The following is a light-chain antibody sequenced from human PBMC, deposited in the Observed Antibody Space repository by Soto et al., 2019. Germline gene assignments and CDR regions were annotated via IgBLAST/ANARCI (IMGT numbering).Light chain of an antibody. CDR1: QSISSY. Sequence: DIQMTQSPSSLSASVGDRVTITFRASQSISSYLNWYQQKPGKAPKLLIYAASSLQSGVPSRFSGSGSGTEFTLTISSLQPEDFATYYCQQYETFSGTFGPGTKVDIK. CDR3: QQYETFSGT. CDR2: AAS. J-gene: IGKJ1*01. V-gene: IGKV1-39*01.